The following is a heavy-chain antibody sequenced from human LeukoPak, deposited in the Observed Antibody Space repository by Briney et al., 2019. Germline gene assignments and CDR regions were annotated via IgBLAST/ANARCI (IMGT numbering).Heavy chain of an antibody. CDR1: GGSFSGYY. D-gene: IGHD2-2*01. Sequence: SETLSLTCAVYGGSFSGYYWSWIRQPPGKGLERIGEINHSGSTNYNPSLKSRVTISVDTSKNQFSLKLSSVTAADTAVYYCARGGVVPAAKAYYYYGMDVWGQGTTVTVSS. CDR3: ARGGVVPAAKAYYYYGMDV. CDR2: INHSGST. V-gene: IGHV4-34*01. J-gene: IGHJ6*02.